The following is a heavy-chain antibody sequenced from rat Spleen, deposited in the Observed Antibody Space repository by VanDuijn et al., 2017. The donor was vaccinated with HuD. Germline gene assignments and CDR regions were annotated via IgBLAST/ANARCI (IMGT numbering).Heavy chain of an antibody. CDR3: ARSDGTHYYLPFAD. CDR1: GFTFSNYG. CDR2: SSPSGGNT. D-gene: IGHD1-1*01. J-gene: IGHJ3*01. V-gene: IGHV5-19*01. Sequence: EVQLVESGGGLVQPGRSLKLSCAASGFTFSNYGMHWIRQTPTKGLEWVASSSPSGGNTYYRDSVKGRFTVSRDNAKSTLYLQMDSLRSEDTATYYCARSDGTHYYLPFADWGQGTLVTVSS.